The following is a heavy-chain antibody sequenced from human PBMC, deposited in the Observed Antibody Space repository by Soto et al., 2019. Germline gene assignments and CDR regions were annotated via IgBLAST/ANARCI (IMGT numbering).Heavy chain of an antibody. V-gene: IGHV4-31*03. J-gene: IGHJ6*02. Sequence: LSLTCTVSGGSISSGGYYWSWIRQHPGKGLEWIGYIYYSGSTYYNPSLKSRVTISVDTSKNQFSLKLSSVTAADTAVYYCARDRNSGYYYGMDVWGQGTTVTVSS. CDR1: GGSISSGGYY. CDR3: ARDRNSGYYYGMDV. CDR2: IYYSGST. D-gene: IGHD3-10*01.